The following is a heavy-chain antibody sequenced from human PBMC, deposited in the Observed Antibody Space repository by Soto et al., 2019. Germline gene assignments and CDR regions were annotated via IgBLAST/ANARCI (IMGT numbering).Heavy chain of an antibody. CDR2: ISAYNGNT. Sequence: ASVKVSCKASGYTFTSYGISWVRQAPGQGLEWMGWISAYNGNTNYAQKLQGRVTMTTDTSTSTAYMELRSLRSDDTAVYYCARDQDYYGSGSSIDYWGQGTLVTVSS. D-gene: IGHD3-10*01. V-gene: IGHV1-18*01. J-gene: IGHJ4*02. CDR1: GYTFTSYG. CDR3: ARDQDYYGSGSSIDY.